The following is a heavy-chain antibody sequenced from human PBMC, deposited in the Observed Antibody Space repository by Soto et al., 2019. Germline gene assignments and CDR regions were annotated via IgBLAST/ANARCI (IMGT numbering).Heavy chain of an antibody. D-gene: IGHD6-19*01. CDR2: IWYDGSNK. J-gene: IGHJ4*02. CDR3: ARDTGYSSGWYPGHFYY. CDR1: GFTFSSYG. V-gene: IGHV3-33*01. Sequence: GGSLRLSCAASGFTFSSYGMHWVRQAPGKGLEWVAVIWYDGSNKYYADSVKGRFTISRDNSKNTLYLQMNSLRAEDTAVYYCARDTGYSSGWYPGHFYYWGQGTLVTVSS.